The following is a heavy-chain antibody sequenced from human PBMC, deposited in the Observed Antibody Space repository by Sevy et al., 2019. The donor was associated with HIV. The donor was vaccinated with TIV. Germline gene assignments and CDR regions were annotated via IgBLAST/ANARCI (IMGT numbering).Heavy chain of an antibody. Sequence: GGSLRLSCTASGFTFSSYAMSWVRQAPGKGLEWVSAISGSGGSTYYADSVKGRFTISRDNYKNTVYLQMNSLRDEDTAVYYCAKEDYEGFNYWGQGTLVTVSS. CDR2: ISGSGGST. J-gene: IGHJ4*02. CDR1: GFTFSSYA. V-gene: IGHV3-23*01. CDR3: AKEDYEGFNY. D-gene: IGHD3-16*01.